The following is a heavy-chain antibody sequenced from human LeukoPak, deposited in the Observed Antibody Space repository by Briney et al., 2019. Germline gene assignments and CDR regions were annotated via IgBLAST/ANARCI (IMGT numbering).Heavy chain of an antibody. V-gene: IGHV4-61*02. CDR2: IYTSGST. D-gene: IGHD4-17*01. Sequence: TSQTLCLTCAASGCTISSGSYYWSWLGQPAGKGLEWIGRIYTSGSTNYNPSLKSLVTISVDSSKNQFSLKLSSVTAADTAVYYCARDTTVTTGMRNWFDPWGQGTLVTVSS. CDR1: GCTISSGSYY. J-gene: IGHJ5*02. CDR3: ARDTTVTTGMRNWFDP.